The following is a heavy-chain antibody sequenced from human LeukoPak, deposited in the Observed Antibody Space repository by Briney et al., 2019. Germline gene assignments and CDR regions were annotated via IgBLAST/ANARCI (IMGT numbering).Heavy chain of an antibody. CDR3: ARDLDWGAFDA. CDR2: ISYDGSNK. CDR1: GFTFSSYA. J-gene: IGHJ5*02. D-gene: IGHD3-9*01. V-gene: IGHV3-30*04. Sequence: PGGSLRLSCAASGFTFSSYAMHWVRQAPGKGLEWVAVISYDGSNKYYADSVKGRFTISRDNSKNTVSLQMNSLRAEDTALYYCARDLDWGAFDAWGQGTLVTVSS.